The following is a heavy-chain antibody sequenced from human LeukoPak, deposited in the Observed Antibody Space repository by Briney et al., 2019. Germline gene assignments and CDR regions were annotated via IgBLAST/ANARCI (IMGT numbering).Heavy chain of an antibody. Sequence: GGSLRLSCAASGFTFSNAWMSWVRQAPGKGLEWVCRIKSKTDGGTTDYVAPGKGRFTISRDNSTNTLYLQMNSLKTEDTAVYYCSTKTVVRGVSTYYYYYMDVWGKGTTVTVFS. J-gene: IGHJ6*03. CDR1: GFTFSNAW. CDR3: STKTVVRGVSTYYYYYMDV. CDR2: IKSKTDGGTT. D-gene: IGHD3-10*01. V-gene: IGHV3-15*01.